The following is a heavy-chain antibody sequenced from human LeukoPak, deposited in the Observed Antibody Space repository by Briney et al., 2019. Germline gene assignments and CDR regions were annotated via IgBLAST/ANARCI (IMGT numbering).Heavy chain of an antibody. CDR1: GGSTSHYS. J-gene: IGHJ6*03. CDR2: IFYSGST. Sequence: SETLSLTCTVSGGSTSHYSWSWIRQPPGKGLEWIGYIFYSGSTDYNSALKSRVTISLDPSKNQFSLKLTSVTAADTAVYYCARQDFYYYYMDVWGKGTTVTVYS. V-gene: IGHV4-59*08. CDR3: ARQDFYYYYMDV. D-gene: IGHD3-3*01.